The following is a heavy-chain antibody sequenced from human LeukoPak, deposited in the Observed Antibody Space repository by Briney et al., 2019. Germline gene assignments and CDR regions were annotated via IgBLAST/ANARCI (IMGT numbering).Heavy chain of an antibody. D-gene: IGHD2-15*01. CDR3: ARDLSCSGGSCYGIGYFQH. Sequence: GGSLRLSCAASGFTFSDYYMSWIRQAPGKGLEWVAYISSSGGTIHYADSVKGRFTISRDNVKNSLYLQMNSLRAEDTAVYYCARDLSCSGGSCYGIGYFQHWGQGTLVTVSS. V-gene: IGHV3-11*04. CDR1: GFTFSDYY. J-gene: IGHJ1*01. CDR2: ISSSGGTI.